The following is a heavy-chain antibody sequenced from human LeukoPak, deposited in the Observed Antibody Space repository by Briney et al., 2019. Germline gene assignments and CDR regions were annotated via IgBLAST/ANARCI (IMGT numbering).Heavy chain of an antibody. Sequence: GGSLTLSCAPSGLPLRYYAMVGVRQAPGKGLECVAAISDDSSKTSYADSVKGRFTISRDYYKNTLYLQMNSLSAEDTAVNYCAKEGPDYGDYRSGDYFDFWGQGTLVTVSS. J-gene: IGHJ4*02. CDR2: ISDDSSKT. CDR1: GLPLRYYA. V-gene: IGHV3-23*01. D-gene: IGHD4-17*01. CDR3: AKEGPDYGDYRSGDYFDF.